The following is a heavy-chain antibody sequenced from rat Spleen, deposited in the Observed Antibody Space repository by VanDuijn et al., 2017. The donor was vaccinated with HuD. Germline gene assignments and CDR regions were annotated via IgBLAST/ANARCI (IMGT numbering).Heavy chain of an antibody. J-gene: IGHJ2*01. Sequence: EVQLVESGGGLVQPGRSLKLSCTASGLSFSNYDMAWVRQAPTKGLEWVASITTGGGNTYYRDSVKGRFTISRDNAKNTLYLQVDSLRSEDTATYYCARHRSYYSSYVYAFDYWGQGVMVTVSS. CDR1: GLSFSNYD. CDR3: ARHRSYYSSYVYAFDY. CDR2: ITTGGGNT. D-gene: IGHD1-2*01. V-gene: IGHV5-25*01.